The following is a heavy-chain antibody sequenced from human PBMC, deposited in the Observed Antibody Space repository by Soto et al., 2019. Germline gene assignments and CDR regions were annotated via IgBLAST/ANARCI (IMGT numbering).Heavy chain of an antibody. D-gene: IGHD2-2*02. CDR3: ASVTRTCISTSCYRYYYGMDV. V-gene: IGHV4-61*08. CDR2: IYYSGST. J-gene: IGHJ6*02. CDR1: GGSIRSVGYY. Sequence: TSETLSLTCTVSGGSIRSVGYYLSRIRQHPGKGLEWIGYIYYSGSTNYNPSLKSRVTISVDTSKNQFSLKLSSVTAADTAVYYCASVTRTCISTSCYRYYYGMDVWGQGTTVTVSS.